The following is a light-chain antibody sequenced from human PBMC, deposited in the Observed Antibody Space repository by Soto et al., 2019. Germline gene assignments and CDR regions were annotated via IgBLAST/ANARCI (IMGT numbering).Light chain of an antibody. CDR1: SSNIGPTYD. V-gene: IGLV1-40*01. J-gene: IGLJ2*01. Sequence: QSVLTQPPSVSGAPGQRVTISCTGSSSNIGPTYDVHWYQQLPGTAPKLMIYEVSKRPSGVPDRFSGSKSGNTASLTVSGLRIEDEADYYCSSYAVNNNLVFGGGTKLTVL. CDR3: SSYAVNNNLV. CDR2: EVS.